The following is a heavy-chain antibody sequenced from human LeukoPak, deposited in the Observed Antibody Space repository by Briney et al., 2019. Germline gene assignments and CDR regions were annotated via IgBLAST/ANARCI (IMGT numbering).Heavy chain of an antibody. V-gene: IGHV3-74*01. CDR1: GFTFSSYW. CDR3: ASQGGYYYFDY. D-gene: IGHD6-13*01. J-gene: IGHJ4*02. Sequence: PGGSLRLSCAASGFTFSSYWMHWVRQAPGKGLVWVSRINSDGSSTSYADSVKGRFTISRDSAKNTLYLQMNSLRAEDTAVYYCASQGGYYYFDYWGQGTLVTVSS. CDR2: INSDGSST.